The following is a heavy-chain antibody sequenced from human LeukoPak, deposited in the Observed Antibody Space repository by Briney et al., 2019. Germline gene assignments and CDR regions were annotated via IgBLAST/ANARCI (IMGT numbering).Heavy chain of an antibody. V-gene: IGHV3-13*01. CDR3: ARALQGGDFDY. D-gene: IGHD1-26*01. CDR1: GFTFSSYD. Sequence: GRSLRLSCAASGFTFSSYDMHWVRQATGKGLEWVSAIGTAGDTYYPGSVKGRFTISRENAKNSLYLQMNSLRAGDTAVYYCARALQGGDFDYWGQGTLVTVSS. CDR2: IGTAGDT. J-gene: IGHJ4*02.